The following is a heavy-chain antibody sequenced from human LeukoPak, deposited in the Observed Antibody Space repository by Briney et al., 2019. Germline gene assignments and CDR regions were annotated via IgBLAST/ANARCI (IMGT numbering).Heavy chain of an antibody. V-gene: IGHV3-30*18. D-gene: IGHD6-13*01. Sequence: GGSLRLSCAASGFTFSSYGMHWVRQAPGKGLEWVAVISYDGSNKYYADSVKGRFTISRDNSKNTLYLQVNSLRAEDTAVYYCAKDSRAAADDYFDYWGQGTLVTVSS. CDR1: GFTFSSYG. J-gene: IGHJ4*02. CDR3: AKDSRAAADDYFDY. CDR2: ISYDGSNK.